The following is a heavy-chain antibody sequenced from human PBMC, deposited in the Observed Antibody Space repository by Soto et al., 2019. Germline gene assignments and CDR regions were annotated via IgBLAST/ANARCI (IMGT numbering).Heavy chain of an antibody. CDR1: GFTFSSYG. J-gene: IGHJ3*02. CDR2: IWYDGSNK. CDR3: SRESGWLGVFDI. V-gene: IGHV3-33*01. Sequence: GGSLRLSCAASGFTFSSYGMHWVRQAPGKGLEWVAVIWYDGSNKYYADSVKGRFTISRDNSKNTLYLQMNSLRAEDTAVYYCSRESGWLGVFDIWGQGTMDTVSS. D-gene: IGHD6-19*01.